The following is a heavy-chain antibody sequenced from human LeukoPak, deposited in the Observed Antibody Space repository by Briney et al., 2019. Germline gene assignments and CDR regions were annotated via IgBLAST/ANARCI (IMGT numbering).Heavy chain of an antibody. CDR3: ARGGDSSGSIRSAFDI. CDR2: ISSSGIT. J-gene: IGHJ3*02. D-gene: IGHD3-22*01. CDR1: GFTVSSNY. V-gene: IGHV3-53*01. Sequence: GGSLRLSCAASGFTVSSNYVSWVRQAPGKGLEWVSVISSSGITYSADSVKGRFTISRDNSKNMVCLQMNSLRAEDTAVYYCARGGDSSGSIRSAFDIWGQGTMVTVSS.